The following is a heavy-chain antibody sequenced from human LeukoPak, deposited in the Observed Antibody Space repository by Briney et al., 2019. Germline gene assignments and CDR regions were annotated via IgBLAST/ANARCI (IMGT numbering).Heavy chain of an antibody. CDR2: ISYDENNK. V-gene: IGHV3-30*04. CDR1: GFHFSSYA. Sequence: GGSLRLSCAASGFHFSSYAMHWVRLAPGKGLEWVALISYDENNKHYADSVKGRLTVSRDDSKDTLYLQMNSLRPEDMAVYYCARALRDIRGVAGVVDYWGQGTLVTVSS. D-gene: IGHD6-19*01. CDR3: ARALRDIRGVAGVVDY. J-gene: IGHJ4*02.